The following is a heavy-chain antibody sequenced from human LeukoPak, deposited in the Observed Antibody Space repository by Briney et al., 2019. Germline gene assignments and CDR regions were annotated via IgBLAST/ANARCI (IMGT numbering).Heavy chain of an antibody. V-gene: IGHV3-23*01. Sequence: GGSLRLSCAASGFTFSSYGMNWVRQAPGKGLEWVSAISGSGGSTYYADSVKGRFIISRDNSKNTLYLQMNSLRAEDTAVYYCAIRPREDCSSTSCRDYWGQGTLVTVSS. CDR1: GFTFSSYG. CDR2: ISGSGGST. CDR3: AIRPREDCSSTSCRDY. J-gene: IGHJ4*02. D-gene: IGHD2-2*01.